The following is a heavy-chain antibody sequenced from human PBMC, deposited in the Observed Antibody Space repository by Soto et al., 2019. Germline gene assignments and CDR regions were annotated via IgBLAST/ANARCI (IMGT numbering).Heavy chain of an antibody. V-gene: IGHV3-23*01. Sequence: GGSLRLSCAVSGFICSSYDMSWVRQAPGKGLEWVSTILVGGSTHYEDSVKGRFTISRDTSKNTVYLQMNSLTAGDTAFYYCVKDQDWNYASNDAFDIWGQGTMVTVSS. CDR3: VKDQDWNYASNDAFDI. CDR2: ILVGGST. D-gene: IGHD1-7*01. J-gene: IGHJ3*02. CDR1: GFICSSYD.